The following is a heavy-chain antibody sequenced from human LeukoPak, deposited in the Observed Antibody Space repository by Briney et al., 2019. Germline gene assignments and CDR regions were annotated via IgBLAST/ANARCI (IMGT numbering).Heavy chain of an antibody. CDR2: ISYDGSNK. CDR1: GFTFNAFG. CDR3: ARETEMATTLMCFDY. Sequence: GGSLRLSCAASGFTFNAFGMNWVRQAPGKGLEWVAVISYDGSNKYYADSVKGRFTISRDNSKNTLYLQMNSLRAEDTAVYYCARETEMATTLMCFDYWGQGTLVTVSS. V-gene: IGHV3-30*03. D-gene: IGHD5-24*01. J-gene: IGHJ4*02.